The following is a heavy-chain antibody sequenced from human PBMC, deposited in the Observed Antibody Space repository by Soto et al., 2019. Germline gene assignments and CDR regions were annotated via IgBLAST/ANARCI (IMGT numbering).Heavy chain of an antibody. CDR3: AKGNGDYVWSGFDY. D-gene: IGHD4-17*01. J-gene: IGHJ4*02. Sequence: EVQLLESGGGLIQPGGSLRLSCAAFGSTFSNYAMSWVRQAPEKGLEWVSGISGSGGSTYYADSVKGRFTISRDNSKNTLYLQMSSLRAEDAAVYYCAKGNGDYVWSGFDYWGQGTLVTVSS. CDR1: GSTFSNYA. V-gene: IGHV3-23*01. CDR2: ISGSGGST.